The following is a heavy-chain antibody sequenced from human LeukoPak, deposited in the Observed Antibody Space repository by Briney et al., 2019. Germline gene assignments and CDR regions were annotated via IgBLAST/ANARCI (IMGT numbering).Heavy chain of an antibody. J-gene: IGHJ6*02. V-gene: IGHV3-30-3*01. CDR3: AKDSSGYSPWGYYYYYGMDV. CDR1: GFTFSSYA. D-gene: IGHD3-22*01. CDR2: ISYDGSNK. Sequence: PGGSLRLSCAASGFTFSSYAMHWVRQAPGKGLEWVAVISYDGSNKYYADSVKGRFTISRDNSKNTLYLQMNSLRAEDMAVYYCAKDSSGYSPWGYYYYYGMDVWGQGTTVTVSS.